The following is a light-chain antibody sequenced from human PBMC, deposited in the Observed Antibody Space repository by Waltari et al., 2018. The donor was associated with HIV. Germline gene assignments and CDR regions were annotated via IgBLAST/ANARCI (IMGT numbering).Light chain of an antibody. CDR3: QQYNTSPWT. J-gene: IGKJ1*01. V-gene: IGKV1-5*03. CDR1: QSISGW. Sequence: DIQMTQSPSTLSASVGDRVTMTCRASQSISGWLAWYQQKPGKAPELLIYKASTLQSWVPSRFRGRGSGTEFTLPISRLPPCGFSTYYRQQYNTSPWTFGQGTKVDIK. CDR2: KAS.